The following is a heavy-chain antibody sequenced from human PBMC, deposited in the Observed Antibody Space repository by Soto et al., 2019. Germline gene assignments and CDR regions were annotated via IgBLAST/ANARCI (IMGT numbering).Heavy chain of an antibody. D-gene: IGHD1-26*01. V-gene: IGHV5-51*01. CDR1: GYSFTSYW. J-gene: IGHJ3*02. CDR2: IYPGDSDT. Sequence: GESLKISCKGSGYSFTSYWIGWVRQMPGKGLEWMGIIYPGDSDTRYSPSFQGQVTISADKSISTAYLQWSSLKASDTAMYYCARRGVGATGPRAFDIWGQGTMVTVSS. CDR3: ARRGVGATGPRAFDI.